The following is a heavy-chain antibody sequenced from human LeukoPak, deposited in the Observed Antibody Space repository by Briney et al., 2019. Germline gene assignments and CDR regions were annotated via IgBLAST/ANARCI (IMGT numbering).Heavy chain of an antibody. CDR1: GFTFSNYA. D-gene: IGHD3-9*01. Sequence: PGASLRLSCAASGFTFSNYAMSWVRQAPGKGLEWVSAITGGGSGIYYADSMKSRFTISRDYSKNTLYLQINSLRAEDTAVYYCAKWGDYDVLTGYYVSDYWGQGTLVTVSS. J-gene: IGHJ4*02. CDR3: AKWGDYDVLTGYYVSDY. CDR2: ITGGGSGI. V-gene: IGHV3-23*01.